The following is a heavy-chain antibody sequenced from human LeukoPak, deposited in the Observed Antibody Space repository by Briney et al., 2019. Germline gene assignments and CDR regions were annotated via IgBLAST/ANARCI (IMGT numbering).Heavy chain of an antibody. V-gene: IGHV3-21*06. Sequence: GGSLRLSCAGSGFTFGSYSMNWVRQAPGKGLEWVSSISSSSGYINYADSVKGRFTISRDNAKNSLFLQMNSLRVEDTAVYFCVREGTGVLRYLAYWGQGSPVTVSS. CDR2: ISSSSGYI. J-gene: IGHJ4*02. D-gene: IGHD3-9*01. CDR3: VREGTGVLRYLAY. CDR1: GFTFGSYS.